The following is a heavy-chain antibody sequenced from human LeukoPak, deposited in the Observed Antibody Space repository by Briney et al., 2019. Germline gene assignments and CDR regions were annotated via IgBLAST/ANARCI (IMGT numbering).Heavy chain of an antibody. D-gene: IGHD2-2*01. Sequence: SETLSLTCTVSGGSISSYYWSWIRQPAGEGLEWIGRIYTSGNTNYNPSLKSRVTMSVDTSKNQFFLKLTSVTAADTAVYYCARSPRGYCSSTSCLNWFDPWGQGTLVTVSS. J-gene: IGHJ5*02. CDR3: ARSPRGYCSSTSCLNWFDP. CDR1: GGSISSYY. V-gene: IGHV4-4*07. CDR2: IYTSGNT.